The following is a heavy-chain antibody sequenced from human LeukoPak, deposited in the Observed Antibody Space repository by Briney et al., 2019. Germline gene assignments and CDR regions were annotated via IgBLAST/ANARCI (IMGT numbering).Heavy chain of an antibody. D-gene: IGHD5-12*01. CDR3: ARGMGYSGYDGDAFDI. CDR2: IYYSGST. CDR1: GGSISSYY. V-gene: IGHV4-59*01. Sequence: PETLSLTCTVSGGSISSYYWSWIRQPPGKGLEWIGYIYYSGSTNYNPSLKSRVTISVDTSKNQFSLKLSSVTAADTAVYYCARGMGYSGYDGDAFDIWGQGTMVTVSS. J-gene: IGHJ3*02.